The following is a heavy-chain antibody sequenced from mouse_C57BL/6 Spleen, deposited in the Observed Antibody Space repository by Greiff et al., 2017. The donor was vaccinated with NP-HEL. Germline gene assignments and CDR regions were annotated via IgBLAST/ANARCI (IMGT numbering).Heavy chain of an antibody. D-gene: IGHD1-1*01. J-gene: IGHJ2*01. Sequence: VQLQQPGAELVKPGASVKMSCKASGYTFTSYWITWVKQRPGQGLEWIGDIYPGSGSTNYNQKFKGKATLTVDTSSSTAYMQLSSLTSEDSAVYYCARSFTTVVANYFDYWGQGTTLTVSS. CDR3: ARSFTTVVANYFDY. V-gene: IGHV1-55*01. CDR1: GYTFTSYW. CDR2: IYPGSGST.